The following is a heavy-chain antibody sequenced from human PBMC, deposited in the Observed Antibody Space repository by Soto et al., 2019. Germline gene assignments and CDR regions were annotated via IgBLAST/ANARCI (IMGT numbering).Heavy chain of an antibody. CDR3: ARVGSSSWYNDY. V-gene: IGHV1-3*01. CDR2: INAGNGNT. CDR1: GYTFTGYA. D-gene: IGHD6-13*01. Sequence: ASVKVSCKASGYTFTGYAMHWVRQAPGQRLEWMGWINAGNGNTKYSQKFQGRVTITRDTSASTAYMELSSLRSEDTAVYYCARVGSSSWYNDYWGQGTLVTVSS. J-gene: IGHJ4*02.